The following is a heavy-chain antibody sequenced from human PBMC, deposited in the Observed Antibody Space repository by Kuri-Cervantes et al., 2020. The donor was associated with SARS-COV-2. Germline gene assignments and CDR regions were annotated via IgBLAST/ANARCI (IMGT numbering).Heavy chain of an antibody. J-gene: IGHJ4*02. CDR1: GGSISSSSYF. CDR2: IFTIGST. CDR3: ERDWYDYGYY. D-gene: IGHD4-17*01. Sequence: SETLSLTCTVSGGSISSSSYFWSWIRQPADKGLEWTGRIFTIGSTNYNPSLESRVTMSVDTSKNQVSLRLTSVTAADTAIYYCERDWYDYGYYWGQGILVTVSS. V-gene: IGHV4-61*02.